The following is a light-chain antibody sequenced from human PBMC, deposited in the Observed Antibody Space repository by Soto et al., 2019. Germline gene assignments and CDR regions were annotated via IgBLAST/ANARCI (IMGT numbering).Light chain of an antibody. CDR1: QSISTY. CDR3: QQRSSWLT. CDR2: DAS. V-gene: IGKV3-11*01. Sequence: EIVLTQSPAILSLSPGERATLSCRASQSISTYLAWYQQKPGQAPRLLIYDASNRATGIPARFSGSGSGTDFTLTISSLEPEDFAVYYCQQRSSWLTFGGGTKVEI. J-gene: IGKJ4*01.